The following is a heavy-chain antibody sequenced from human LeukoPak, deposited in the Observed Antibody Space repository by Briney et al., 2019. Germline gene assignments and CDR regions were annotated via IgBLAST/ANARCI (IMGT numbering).Heavy chain of an antibody. J-gene: IGHJ4*02. CDR1: GFTFSSYG. V-gene: IGHV3-30*02. D-gene: IGHD6-13*01. CDR3: AKDSSSWYVCDY. Sequence: GGSLRLSCAASGFTFSSYGMHWVRQAPGKGLEWVAFIRYDGSNKYYADSVKGRFTISRDNSRNTLYLQMNSLRAEDTAVYYCAKDSSSWYVCDYWGQGTLVTVSS. CDR2: IRYDGSNK.